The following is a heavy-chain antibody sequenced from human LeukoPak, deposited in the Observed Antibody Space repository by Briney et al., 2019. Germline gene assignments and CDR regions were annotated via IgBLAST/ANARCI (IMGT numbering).Heavy chain of an antibody. CDR3: ARRGESYSYGYHYFDY. Sequence: GGSLRLSCAASGFTFSSYWMSWVRQAPGKGLEWVANIKQDGSERYYVDSVKGRFTISRDNAKNSLYLQMNSLRAEDTAVYYCARRGESYSYGYHYFDYWGQGTLVTVSS. D-gene: IGHD5-18*01. V-gene: IGHV3-7*01. CDR2: IKQDGSER. J-gene: IGHJ4*02. CDR1: GFTFSSYW.